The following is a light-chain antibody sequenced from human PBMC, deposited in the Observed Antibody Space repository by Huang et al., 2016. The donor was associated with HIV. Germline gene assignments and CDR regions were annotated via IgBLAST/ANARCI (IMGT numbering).Light chain of an antibody. CDR1: QSISNS. CDR3: QQYNSWPLT. CDR2: GAS. Sequence: EIVMTQSPVTLSVSPGERASLSCRAGQSISNSLAWYQQKPGQAPRLLIYGASTRATGVPARFRGSGSATEFTLTINTLQSEDFAVYFCQQYNSWPLTFGPGTKVAIK. V-gene: IGKV3-15*01. J-gene: IGKJ3*01.